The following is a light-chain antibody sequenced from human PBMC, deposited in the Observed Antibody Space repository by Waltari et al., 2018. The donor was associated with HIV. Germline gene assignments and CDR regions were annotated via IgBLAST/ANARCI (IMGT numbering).Light chain of an antibody. CDR1: SSNIRDTY. Sequence: HSVLTQPLSVSAAPGPKVTISCSGSSSNIRDTYVSWYQQLPGTAPKLLIYDNNKRPSGIPDRFSASKSGTSATLGITGLQTGDEADYYCGTWDSSLSAGLFGGGTKLTVL. J-gene: IGLJ2*01. V-gene: IGLV1-51*01. CDR3: GTWDSSLSAGL. CDR2: DNN.